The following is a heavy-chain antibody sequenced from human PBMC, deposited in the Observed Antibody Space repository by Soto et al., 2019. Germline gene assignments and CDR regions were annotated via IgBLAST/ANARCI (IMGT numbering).Heavy chain of an antibody. CDR1: RFTFSGYS. J-gene: IGHJ4*02. V-gene: IGHV3-23*01. CDR3: AKSYGDTWKHYYFDY. CDR2: ISGSGGST. D-gene: IGHD3-3*02. Sequence: EVQLLESGGGLVQPGGSLRLSCAASRFTFSGYSMSWVRQAPGKGLEWVSGISGSGGSTYYADSVKGRLTISRENSESTLFLQMNSLRAEDTALYYCAKSYGDTWKHYYFDYWGQGTLVTVSS.